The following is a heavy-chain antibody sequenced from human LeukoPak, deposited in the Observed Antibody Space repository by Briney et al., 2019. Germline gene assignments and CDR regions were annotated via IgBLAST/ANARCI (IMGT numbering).Heavy chain of an antibody. J-gene: IGHJ5*02. CDR2: ISAYNGNT. Sequence: ASVKVSCKASGGTFSSYAISWVRQAPGQGLEWMGWISAYNGNTNYAQKLQGRVTMTTDTSTSTAYMELRSLRSDDTAVYYCAREGDYGDLIDPWGQGTLVTVSS. V-gene: IGHV1-18*01. D-gene: IGHD4-17*01. CDR3: AREGDYGDLIDP. CDR1: GGTFSSYA.